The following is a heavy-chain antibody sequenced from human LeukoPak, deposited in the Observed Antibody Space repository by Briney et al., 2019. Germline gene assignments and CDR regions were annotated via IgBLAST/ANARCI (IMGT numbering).Heavy chain of an antibody. CDR2: ISSSSSYI. Sequence: PGGSLRLSCAASGFTFSSYSMNWVRQAPGKGLEWVSSISSSSSYIYYADSVKGRFTISRDNAKNSLYLQMNSLRAEDTAVYYCAREGEVVTAIPVDYWGQGTLATVSS. CDR1: GFTFSSYS. CDR3: AREGEVVTAIPVDY. V-gene: IGHV3-21*01. J-gene: IGHJ4*02. D-gene: IGHD2-21*02.